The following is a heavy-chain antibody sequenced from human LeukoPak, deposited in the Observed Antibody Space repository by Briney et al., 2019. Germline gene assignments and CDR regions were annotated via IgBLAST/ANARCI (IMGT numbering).Heavy chain of an antibody. CDR2: ISSSSSTI. J-gene: IGHJ4*02. Sequence: GGSLRLSCAASGFTFSSYSMNWVRQAPGKGLEWVSYISSSSSTIYYADSVKGRFTISRDNSKNTLYLQMNSLRAEDTAVYYCAKDYVGYFDWSFDYWGQGTLVTVSS. CDR1: GFTFSSYS. V-gene: IGHV3-48*01. D-gene: IGHD3-9*01. CDR3: AKDYVGYFDWSFDY.